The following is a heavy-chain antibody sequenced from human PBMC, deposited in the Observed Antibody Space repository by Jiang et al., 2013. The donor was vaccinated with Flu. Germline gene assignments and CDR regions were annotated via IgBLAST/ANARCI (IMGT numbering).Heavy chain of an antibody. CDR3: ARGSHCSGGSCYWWYYYDSSGYPDAFDI. V-gene: IGHV4-38-2*01. D-gene: IGHD2-15*01. Sequence: SLTCAVSGYSISSGYYWGRIRQPQEGAGVDWSIYHSGSTYYNPSLKSRVTISVDTSKNQFSLKLSSVTAADTAVYYCARGSHCSGGSCYWWYYYDSSGYPDAFDIWGQGTMVTVSS. J-gene: IGHJ3*02. CDR1: GYSISSGYY. CDR2: IYHSGST.